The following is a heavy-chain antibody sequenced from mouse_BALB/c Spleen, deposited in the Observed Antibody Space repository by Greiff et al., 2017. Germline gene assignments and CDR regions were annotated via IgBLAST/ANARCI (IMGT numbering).Heavy chain of an antibody. CDR1: GFNIKDYY. Sequence: VQLQQSGAELVRPGASVKLSCKASGFNIKDYYMHWVKQRPEQGLEWIGWIDPANGNTIYDPKFQGKASITADTSSNTAYLQLSSLTSEDTAVYYCARVMTGGRDYWGQGTTLTVSS. CDR3: ARVMTGGRDY. D-gene: IGHD1-1*02. V-gene: IGHV14-1*02. CDR2: IDPANGNT. J-gene: IGHJ2*01.